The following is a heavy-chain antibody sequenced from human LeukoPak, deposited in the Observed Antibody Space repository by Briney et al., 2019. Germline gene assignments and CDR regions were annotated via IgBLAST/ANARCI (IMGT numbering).Heavy chain of an antibody. V-gene: IGHV4-59*01. Sequence: SETLSLTCAVSGGSISSYYWSWIRQPPGKGLEWIGYIYYSGSSNYNPSLKSRVTISVDRSKNHFSLTLSSVTAADTAFYYCARTVPAATVWYFDYWGRGTLVAVSS. D-gene: IGHD2-2*01. CDR2: IYYSGSS. CDR1: GGSISSYY. CDR3: ARTVPAATVWYFDY. J-gene: IGHJ4*02.